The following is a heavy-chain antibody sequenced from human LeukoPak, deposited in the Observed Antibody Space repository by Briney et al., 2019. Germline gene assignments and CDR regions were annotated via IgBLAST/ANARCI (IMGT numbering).Heavy chain of an antibody. D-gene: IGHD1-26*01. CDR3: ARNPHYSGSYED. J-gene: IGHJ4*02. CDR2: IYTSGST. CDR1: GDSISSNY. V-gene: IGHV4-4*07. Sequence: SETLSLTCTVSGDSISSNYWSWIRQPAGKGLEWIGRIYTSGSTNYNPSLKSRVTISVDTSKNQFSLKLSSVTAADTAVYYCARNPHYSGSYEDWGQGTLVTVSS.